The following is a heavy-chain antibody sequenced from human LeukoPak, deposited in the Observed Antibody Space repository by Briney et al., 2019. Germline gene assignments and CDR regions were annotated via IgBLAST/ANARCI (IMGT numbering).Heavy chain of an antibody. D-gene: IGHD6-19*01. V-gene: IGHV3-30*04. CDR1: GFTFSSYA. CDR3: GRDQGGSIGWYGDY. CDR2: ISNDGTNK. J-gene: IGHJ4*02. Sequence: GGSLRLSCAPSGFTFSSYAMDWVRQAPAKGLEWVAFISNDGTNKYYADSVKGRFTISRDNSKNTLYLQMNRLRAEDTAVYYCGRDQGGSIGWYGDYWGQGTLVTVSS.